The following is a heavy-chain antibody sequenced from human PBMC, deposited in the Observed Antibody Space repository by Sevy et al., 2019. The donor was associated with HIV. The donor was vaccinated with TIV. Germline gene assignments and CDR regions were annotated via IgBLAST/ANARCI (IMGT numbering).Heavy chain of an antibody. V-gene: IGHV3-30*04. Sequence: GGSLRLSCAASGFTFSDYDMHWVRQAPGKGLEWVAVMSHDGNYKNHADSVKVRFTISRDNFKNTLYLQMNSLRVEDTAVYFCARLFSCGGDCYYLDYWGQGAPVTFSS. D-gene: IGHD2-21*02. CDR1: GFTFSDYD. CDR2: MSHDGNYK. CDR3: ARLFSCGGDCYYLDY. J-gene: IGHJ4*02.